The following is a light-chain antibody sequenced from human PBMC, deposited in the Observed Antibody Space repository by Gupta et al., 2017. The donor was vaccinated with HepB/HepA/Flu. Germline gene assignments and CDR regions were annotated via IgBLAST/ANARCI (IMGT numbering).Light chain of an antibody. V-gene: IGLV2-23*02. CDR2: EVS. Sequence: QSALTQPASVSGSPGQSIPIPCPGTSSDVGSYNLVSWYQQHPGKAPKLMIYEVSKRPSGVSNRFSGSKSGNTASLTISGLQAEDEADYYCCSYAGSSTFWVFGGGTKLTVL. J-gene: IGLJ3*02. CDR3: CSYAGSSTFWV. CDR1: SSDVGSYNL.